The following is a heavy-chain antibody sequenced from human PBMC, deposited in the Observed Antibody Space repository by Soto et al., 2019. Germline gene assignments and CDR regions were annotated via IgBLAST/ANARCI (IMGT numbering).Heavy chain of an antibody. CDR1: GYTFTNYG. J-gene: IGHJ4*02. CDR3: ARDPDY. V-gene: IGHV1-18*01. CDR2: ISPYNGKT. Sequence: QVPLVQSGAEVKKPGASVKVSCKASGYTFTNYGISWVRQAPGQGLEWMGWISPYNGKTKYEQKFQGRVTVTADTATSTAYMELRTLRSDDTAVYYCARDPDYWGQGTLVTVSS.